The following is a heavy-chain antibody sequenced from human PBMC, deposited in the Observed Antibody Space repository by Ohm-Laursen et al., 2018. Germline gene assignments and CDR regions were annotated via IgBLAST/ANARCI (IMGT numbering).Heavy chain of an antibody. V-gene: IGHV3-74*01. J-gene: IGHJ4*02. CDR3: VGGYITVFHY. CDR1: GFTFSSYG. Sequence: SLRLSCAAPGFTFSSYGMSWVRHAPGQGLVWVSRINSDGSTTNYADSVKGRFTISRDNAKNTLYLQMNSLGAEDTALYYCVGGYITVFHYWGQGTLVTVSS. CDR2: INSDGSTT. D-gene: IGHD3-22*01.